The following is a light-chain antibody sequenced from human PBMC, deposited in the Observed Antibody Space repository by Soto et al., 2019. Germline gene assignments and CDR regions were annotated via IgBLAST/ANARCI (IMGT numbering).Light chain of an antibody. CDR2: GAS. V-gene: IGKV3-20*01. Sequence: DIVLTQSPGTLSLSPGERATLSCRASPNINSNYFAWYQQKSGQAPRLLIYGASSRDPGVPDRFSGSGSEADFSFIISRLDPDDVSVYYCQLYGRFPRTFGGGTKLEIK. CDR1: PNINSNY. CDR3: QLYGRFPRT. J-gene: IGKJ4*01.